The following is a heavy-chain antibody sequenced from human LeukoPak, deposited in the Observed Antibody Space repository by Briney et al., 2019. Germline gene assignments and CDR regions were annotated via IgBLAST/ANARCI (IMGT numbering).Heavy chain of an antibody. D-gene: IGHD3-22*01. CDR3: ARDHYDSSYPFYYYYGMDV. V-gene: IGHV1-2*04. CDR2: INPNSGGT. J-gene: IGHJ6*02. CDR1: GYTFTGYY. Sequence: ASVKVSCKASGYTFTGYYMHWVRQAPGQGLEWMGWINPNSGGTNYAQKFQGWVTMTRDTSISTAYMELSRLRSDDTAVYYCARDHYDSSYPFYYYYGMDVWGQGTTVTVSS.